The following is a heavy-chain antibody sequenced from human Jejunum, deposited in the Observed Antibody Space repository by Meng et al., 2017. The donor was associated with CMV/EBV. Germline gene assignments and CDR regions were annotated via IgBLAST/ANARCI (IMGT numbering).Heavy chain of an antibody. D-gene: IGHD3-22*01. CDR2: ITSSSTYK. V-gene: IGHV3-21*01. Sequence: FTFSSYNMNWVRQAPGKGLAWVSSITSSSTYKYYADSVKGRFTVSRDNAKNSLYLQMDSLRAEDTAVYYCARDLGPQIVVVSSPGYWGQGTLVTVSS. J-gene: IGHJ1*01. CDR1: FTFSSYN. CDR3: ARDLGPQIVVVSSPGY.